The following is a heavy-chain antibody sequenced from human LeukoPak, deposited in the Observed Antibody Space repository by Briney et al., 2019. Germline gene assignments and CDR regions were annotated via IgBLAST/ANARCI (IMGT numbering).Heavy chain of an antibody. CDR1: GFTFHNYA. V-gene: IGHV3-43*02. J-gene: IGHJ4*02. CDR2: TSGDGITT. D-gene: IGHD5/OR15-5a*01. CDR3: ARDHVYGGADY. Sequence: AGGSLRLSCAASGFTFHNYAIHRVRQAPGKGLEWVSLTSGDGITTFFADSVKGRFTISRDNSKSSLFLQMNSLRTEDTALYYCARDHVYGGADYWGQGTLVTVSS.